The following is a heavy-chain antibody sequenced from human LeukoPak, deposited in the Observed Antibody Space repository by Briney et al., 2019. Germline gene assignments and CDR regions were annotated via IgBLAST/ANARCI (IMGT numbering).Heavy chain of an antibody. V-gene: IGHV1-58*01. D-gene: IGHD1-1*01. J-gene: IGHJ5*02. CDR1: GFTFTSSA. CDR3: AAGVHGPDFRFDP. CDR2: IVVGSGNT. Sequence: SVKVSYKASGFTFTSSAVQWVRQARGQRLEWIGWIVVGSGNTNYAQKFQERVTITRDMSTSTAYMELSSLRSEDTAVYYCAAGVHGPDFRFDPWGQGTLVTVSS.